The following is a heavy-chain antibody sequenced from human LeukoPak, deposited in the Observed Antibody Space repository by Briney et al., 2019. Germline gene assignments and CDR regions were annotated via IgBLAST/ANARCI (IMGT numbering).Heavy chain of an antibody. CDR1: GFTFSSYA. D-gene: IGHD6-19*01. J-gene: IGHJ4*02. V-gene: IGHV3-64*01. CDR3: ARDLDSSGWRRHFDY. CDR2: ISSNGGST. Sequence: GGSLRLSCAASGFTFSSYAIHWVRQAPGKGLEYVSAISSNGGSTYYANSVKGRFTISRDNSKNTLYLQMCSLRAEDMAVYYCARDLDSSGWRRHFDYWGQGTLVTVSS.